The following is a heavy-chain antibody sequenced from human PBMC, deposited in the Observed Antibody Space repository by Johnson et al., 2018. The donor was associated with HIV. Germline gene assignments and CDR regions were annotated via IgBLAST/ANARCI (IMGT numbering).Heavy chain of an antibody. CDR2: IRYDGSNK. J-gene: IGHJ3*02. CDR1: GFTFSSYG. D-gene: IGHD1-26*01. Sequence: QMLLVESGGGVVQPGGSLRLSCAASGFTFSSYGMHWVRQAPGTGLEWVAFIRYDGSNKYYADSVQGRLPISRDNSKNTLYLQMNSLRAEDTAVYYCAKDSRRWGAFSDAFDIWGQGTMVTVSS. V-gene: IGHV3-30*02. CDR3: AKDSRRWGAFSDAFDI.